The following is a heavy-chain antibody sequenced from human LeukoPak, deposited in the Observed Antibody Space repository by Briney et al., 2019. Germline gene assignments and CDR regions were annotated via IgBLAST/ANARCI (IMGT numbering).Heavy chain of an antibody. D-gene: IGHD3-3*01. CDR3: ARVRDSPILGY. V-gene: IGHV1-3*01. CDR2: INAGNGNT. J-gene: IGHJ4*02. CDR1: GGTFSSYA. Sequence: ASVKVSCKASGGTFSSYAISWVRQAPGQRLEWMGWINAGNGNTKYSQKFQGRVTITRDTSASTAYMELSSLRSEDTAVYYCARVRDSPILGYWGQGTLATVSS.